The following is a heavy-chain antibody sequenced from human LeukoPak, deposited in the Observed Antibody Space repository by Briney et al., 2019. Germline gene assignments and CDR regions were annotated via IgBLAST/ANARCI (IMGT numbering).Heavy chain of an antibody. CDR3: AARAVSNAPLDY. Sequence: SVKVSCKASGGAFSSYAISWVRQAPGQGLEWMGRIIPILGIANYAQKFQGRVTITADKSTSTAYMELSSLRSEDTAVYYCAARAVSNAPLDYWGQGTLVTVSS. J-gene: IGHJ4*02. CDR2: IIPILGIA. D-gene: IGHD3-16*02. V-gene: IGHV1-69*04. CDR1: GGAFSSYA.